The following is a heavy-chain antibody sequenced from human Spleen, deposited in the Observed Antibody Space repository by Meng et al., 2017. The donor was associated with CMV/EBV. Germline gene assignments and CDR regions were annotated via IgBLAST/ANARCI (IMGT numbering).Heavy chain of an antibody. CDR1: GFTFSSYA. D-gene: IGHD1-14*01. CDR3: AKDLGWVNHKFDY. V-gene: IGHV3-23*01. Sequence: CAASGFTFSSYAMRWVRQAPGKGLEWVSAISGSGGSTYYADSVKGRFTISRDNSKNTLYLQMNSLRAEDTAVYYCAKDLGWVNHKFDYWGQGTLVTVSS. CDR2: ISGSGGST. J-gene: IGHJ4*02.